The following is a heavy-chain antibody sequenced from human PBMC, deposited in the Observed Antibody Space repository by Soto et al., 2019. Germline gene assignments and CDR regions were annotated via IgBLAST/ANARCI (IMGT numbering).Heavy chain of an antibody. CDR3: ARQWGDGYRPVYYYCGMDV. D-gene: IGHD5-12*01. Sequence: PGESLKISCKGSGYSFTSYWIGWVRQMPGKGLEWMGIIYPGDSDTRYSPSFQGQVTISADKSISTAYLQWSSLKASDTAMYYCARQWGDGYRPVYYYCGMDVWGQGTTVTVSS. CDR2: IYPGDSDT. J-gene: IGHJ6*02. CDR1: GYSFTSYW. V-gene: IGHV5-51*01.